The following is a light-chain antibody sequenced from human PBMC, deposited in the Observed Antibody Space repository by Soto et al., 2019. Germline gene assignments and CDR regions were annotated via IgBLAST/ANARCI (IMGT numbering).Light chain of an antibody. J-gene: IGLJ1*01. CDR3: AAWDDSLSGQSYV. V-gene: IGLV1-47*01. CDR1: SSNIGSNY. CDR2: RNN. Sequence: QSVLTQPPSASGTPGQRVTISCSGSSSNIGSNYVYWYQQLPGTAPKLLIYRNNQRPSGVPDRFSGSKSGTSASLAISGLRSEDEADYYWAAWDDSLSGQSYVFGTGTKVTVL.